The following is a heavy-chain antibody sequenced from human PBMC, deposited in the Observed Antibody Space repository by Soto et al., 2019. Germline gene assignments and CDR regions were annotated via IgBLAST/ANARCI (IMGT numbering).Heavy chain of an antibody. J-gene: IGHJ4*02. V-gene: IGHV3-64D*06. CDR2: INSDGRST. Sequence: GGSLRLSCSASGFPFDNYAMHWVRQAPGKGLEYVSAINSDGRSTYYADSVKGTFTISRDNSKNMLYLQVRSLRPEDTAVYYCVKGNGAKYSSGWTYYFDYWGQGTLVTVSS. CDR3: VKGNGAKYSSGWTYYFDY. CDR1: GFPFDNYA. D-gene: IGHD6-25*01.